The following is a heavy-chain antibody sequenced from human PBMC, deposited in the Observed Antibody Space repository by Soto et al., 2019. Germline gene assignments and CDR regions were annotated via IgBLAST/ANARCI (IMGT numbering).Heavy chain of an antibody. D-gene: IGHD2-21*02. CDR1: GGSFSGYY. Sequence: QVQLQQWGAGLLKPSETLSLTCAVYGGSFSGYYWSWIRQPPGKGLEWIGEINHRGITDYNPSLRSRVTRSVDTSRSQFSLKLSSVTAADTAVYYCAGAVTHAERDFDFWGQGTLVTVSS. V-gene: IGHV4-34*01. CDR2: INHRGIT. J-gene: IGHJ4*02. CDR3: AGAVTHAERDFDF.